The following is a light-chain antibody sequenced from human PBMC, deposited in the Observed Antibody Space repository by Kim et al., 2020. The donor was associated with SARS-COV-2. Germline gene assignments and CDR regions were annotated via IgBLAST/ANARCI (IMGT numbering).Light chain of an antibody. Sequence: EIVLTQSPVTLSVSPGERATLSCRASQSVDRYLAWYQQKPGQAPRLLIHDASNRVPGVPARFSGSGSGTDFTLTISSLEPEDFAVYYCQQRSTWHTFGQGTKLEI. CDR2: DAS. CDR1: QSVDRY. V-gene: IGKV3-11*01. J-gene: IGKJ2*01. CDR3: QQRSTWHT.